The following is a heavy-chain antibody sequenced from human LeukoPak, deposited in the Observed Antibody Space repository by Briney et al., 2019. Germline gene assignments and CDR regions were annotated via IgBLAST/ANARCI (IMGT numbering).Heavy chain of an antibody. CDR1: GGTFSSYA. Sequence: ASVKVSCKASGGTFSSYAISWVRQAPGQGLEWMGGIIPIFGTANDAQKFQGRVTITADESTSTAYMELSSLRSEDTAVYYCARGYYCTHGVCYGGDFDNWGQGTLVTVSS. CDR3: ARGYYCTHGVCYGGDFDN. CDR2: IIPIFGTA. J-gene: IGHJ4*02. V-gene: IGHV1-69*13. D-gene: IGHD2-8*01.